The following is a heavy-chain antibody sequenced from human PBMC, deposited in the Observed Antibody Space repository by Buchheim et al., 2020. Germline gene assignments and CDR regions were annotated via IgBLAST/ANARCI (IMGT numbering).Heavy chain of an antibody. V-gene: IGHV3-74*01. CDR3: ARDYYVSGIYGVGDH. J-gene: IGHJ4*02. CDR2: INGDGSTT. Sequence: EVQVVESGGGLVQPGGSLRLSCAASGFTFSNYWIHWVRQDPGKGLVWVSRINGDGSTTTYADSVKGRFTISRDNAKSTVYLQMNSLRAEDTAVYYCARDYYVSGIYGVGDHWGQGTL. CDR1: GFTFSNYW. D-gene: IGHD3-10*01.